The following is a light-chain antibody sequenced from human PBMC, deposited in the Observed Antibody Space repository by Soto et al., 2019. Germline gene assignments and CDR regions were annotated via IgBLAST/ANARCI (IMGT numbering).Light chain of an antibody. CDR1: QSISGN. J-gene: IGKJ3*01. CDR3: QQYNNWPPFS. Sequence: EIVLTQSPATLSVSPGETATLSCRASQSISGNLDWYQQKPGQTPRLLIQGASTRATGIPARFSGSGSGTEFTLTISSLQSEDFAVYYCQQYNNWPPFSFGPGTKVDIK. V-gene: IGKV3-15*01. CDR2: GAS.